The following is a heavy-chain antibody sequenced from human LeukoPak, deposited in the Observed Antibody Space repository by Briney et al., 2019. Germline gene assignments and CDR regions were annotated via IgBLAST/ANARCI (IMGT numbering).Heavy chain of an antibody. D-gene: IGHD4/OR15-4a*01. CDR1: GFTFSSYS. CDR2: ISSSSSYI. J-gene: IGHJ6*03. CDR3: ARVGDGANLIDYMDV. V-gene: IGHV3-21*01. Sequence: GGSLRLSCAASGFTFSSYSMNWVRQAPGKGLEWVSSISSSSSYIYYADSVKGRFTISRDNAKNSLYLQMNSLRAEDTAVYFCARVGDGANLIDYMDVWGKGTTVTVSS.